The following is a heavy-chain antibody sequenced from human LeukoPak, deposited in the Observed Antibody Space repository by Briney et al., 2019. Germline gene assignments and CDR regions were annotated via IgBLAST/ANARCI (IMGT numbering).Heavy chain of an antibody. Sequence: SETLSLTCAVSGGSIRNSSFYWGWIRQPPGKGLEWIASIYNSGTTYYNPSIKSRITIFVDTSKNQVSLKLRSVTAADTAVYYCARGPNSNWSGLDFWGQGTLLTVSS. CDR2: IYNSGTT. CDR1: GGSIRNSSFY. CDR3: ARGPNSNWSGLDF. J-gene: IGHJ4*02. D-gene: IGHD6-6*01. V-gene: IGHV4-39*01.